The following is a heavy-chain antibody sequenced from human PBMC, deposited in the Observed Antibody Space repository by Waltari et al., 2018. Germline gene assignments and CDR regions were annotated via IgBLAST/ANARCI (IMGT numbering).Heavy chain of an antibody. V-gene: IGHV5-51*01. CDR2: LYPGDPAT. CDR1: GYSFASYW. J-gene: IGHJ6*02. Sequence: EVQLVQSGAEVKKPGESLKISCKGSGYSFASYWIGWVRQMPGKGPGWMGNLYPGDPATKDSPSFQGQVTISVDKSISTAYLQWSSLKASDTAMYYCARHGLRDCTNGVCSFQGMDVWGQGTTVTVSS. D-gene: IGHD2-8*01. CDR3: ARHGLRDCTNGVCSFQGMDV.